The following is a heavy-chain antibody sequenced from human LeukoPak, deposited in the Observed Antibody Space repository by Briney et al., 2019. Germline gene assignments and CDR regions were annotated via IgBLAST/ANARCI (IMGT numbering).Heavy chain of an antibody. J-gene: IGHJ4*02. V-gene: IGHV1-2*02. D-gene: IGHD3-22*01. Sequence: GASVKVSCKASGYTFTGYYMHWVRQAPGQGLEWMGWINPNSGGTNYAQKFQGRVTMTRDTSISTAYMELSRLRSDDTAVYYCARVQYYYDSSGYTLLYYFDYWGQGTLVTVSS. CDR3: ARVQYYYDSSGYTLLYYFDY. CDR1: GYTFTGYY. CDR2: INPNSGGT.